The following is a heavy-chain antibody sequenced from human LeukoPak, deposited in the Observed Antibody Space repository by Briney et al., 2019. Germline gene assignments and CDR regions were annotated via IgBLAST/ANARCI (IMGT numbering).Heavy chain of an antibody. D-gene: IGHD1-26*01. V-gene: IGHV1-18*01. J-gene: IGHJ5*02. CDR3: AREREHGRWFDP. CDR2: ISAYNGNT. Sequence: ASVKVSCKASGYTFTSYGISWVRQAPGQGLDWMGWISAYNGNTNYAQKLQGRVTMTTDTSASTAYMELRSLRSDATAVYYCAREREHGRWFDPWGQGTLVTVSS. CDR1: GYTFTSYG.